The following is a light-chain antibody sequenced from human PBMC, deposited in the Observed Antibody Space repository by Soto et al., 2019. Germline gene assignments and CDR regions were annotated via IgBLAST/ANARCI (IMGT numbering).Light chain of an antibody. CDR2: WAS. J-gene: IGKJ4*01. CDR3: QQYYSTPLT. CDR1: QSVLYSSNNKNY. V-gene: IGKV4-1*01. Sequence: DIVMTQSPDALAVSLGERATINCKSSQSVLYSSNNKNYLAWYQQKPGQPPKLLIYWASTRESGVPDRFSGSGSGTDFTLSISSLQAEDVAVYYCQQYYSTPLTCGGGTRWIS.